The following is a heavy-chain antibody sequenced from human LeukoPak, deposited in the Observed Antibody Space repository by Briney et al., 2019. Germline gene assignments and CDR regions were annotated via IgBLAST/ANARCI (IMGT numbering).Heavy chain of an antibody. V-gene: IGHV3-23*01. J-gene: IGHJ4*02. CDR1: GFTFSGFA. D-gene: IGHD5-18*01. CDR2: ISGSGGST. Sequence: GGSLRLSCAASGFTFSGFAMSWVRQAPGKGLEWVSAISGSGGSTYYADSVKGRFTISRDNSKNTLYLQMNSLRAEDTAVYYCAKDTAMVFFLDYWGQGTLVTVSS. CDR3: AKDTAMVFFLDY.